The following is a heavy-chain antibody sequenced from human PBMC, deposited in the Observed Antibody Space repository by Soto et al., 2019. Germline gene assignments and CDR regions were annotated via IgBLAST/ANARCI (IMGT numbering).Heavy chain of an antibody. CDR3: GGSSSWSYYYYYYYMDV. Sequence: SETLSLTCTVSGGSISSYYWSWIRQPPGKGLEWIGYIYYSGSTNYNPSLKSRVTISVDTSKNQFSLKLSSVTAADTAVYYCGGSSSWSYYYYYYYMDVWGKGTTVTVSS. V-gene: IGHV4-59*01. CDR2: IYYSGST. CDR1: GGSISSYY. D-gene: IGHD6-13*01. J-gene: IGHJ6*03.